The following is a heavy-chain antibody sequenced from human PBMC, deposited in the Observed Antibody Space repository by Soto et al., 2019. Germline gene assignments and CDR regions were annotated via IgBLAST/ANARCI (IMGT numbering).Heavy chain of an antibody. V-gene: IGHV3-23*01. J-gene: IGHJ3*01. CDR3: AKASSITMIVVVILDL. CDR1: GFTFSSYA. D-gene: IGHD3-22*01. CDR2: ISGSGGST. Sequence: EVQLLESGGGLVQPGGSLRLSCAASGFTFSSYAMSWVRQAPGKGLEWVSAISGSGGSTYYADSVKGRFTISRDNSKNTLYLQMNSLRAEDTAVYYCAKASSITMIVVVILDLWGQGTMVTVSS.